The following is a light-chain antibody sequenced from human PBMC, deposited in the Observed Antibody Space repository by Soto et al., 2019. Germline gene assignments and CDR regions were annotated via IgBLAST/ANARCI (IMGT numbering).Light chain of an antibody. CDR1: SSHVGTYNL. V-gene: IGLV2-23*02. J-gene: IGLJ1*01. Sequence: QSVLTQPASVSGSPGQSITFSCTGTSSHVGTYNLVSWYQQYSGKAPKLMIYEVSKRPSGVSNRFSGSKSGNTASLTISGLQAEDEADYYCCSYAGTNTYVLGTGTKVTVL. CDR3: CSYAGTNTYV. CDR2: EVS.